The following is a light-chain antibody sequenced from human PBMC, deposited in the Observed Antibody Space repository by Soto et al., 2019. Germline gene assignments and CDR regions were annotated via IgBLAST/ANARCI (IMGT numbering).Light chain of an antibody. CDR1: QSVSSS. V-gene: IGKV3-11*01. J-gene: IGKJ4*01. CDR3: QQRTNWPRGLT. CDR2: DAS. Sequence: EIVLTQSPATLSLSPGERATLSCRASQSVSSSLAWYQQKPGQAPRFLIYDASNRATGIPARFSGGGSGTDVTLTISSLEPEDFAVYYCQQRTNWPRGLTFGGGTKVEIK.